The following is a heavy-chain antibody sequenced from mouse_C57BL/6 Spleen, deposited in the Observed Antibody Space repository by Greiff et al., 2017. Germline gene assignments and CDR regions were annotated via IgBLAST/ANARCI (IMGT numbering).Heavy chain of an antibody. Sequence: DVHLVESGAELVKPGASVKLSCTASGFNIKDYYMHWVKQRTEQGLEWIGRIDPEDGETKYAPKFQGKATITADTSSNTAYLQLSSLTSEDTAVYYCARLVATDYAMDYWGQGTSVTVSS. CDR2: IDPEDGET. D-gene: IGHD1-1*01. CDR3: ARLVATDYAMDY. J-gene: IGHJ4*01. V-gene: IGHV14-2*01. CDR1: GFNIKDYY.